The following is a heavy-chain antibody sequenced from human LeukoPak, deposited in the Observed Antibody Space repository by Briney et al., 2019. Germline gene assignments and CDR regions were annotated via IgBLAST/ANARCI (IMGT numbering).Heavy chain of an antibody. CDR1: GFTFSSHT. J-gene: IGHJ6*04. V-gene: IGHV3-21*01. Sequence: GGSLRLSCAASGFTFSSHTINWVRQAPGEGLEWVSSISSSSDYIHYADSVKGRFTISRDNAKNSLYLQMNSLRAEDTAVYYCAELGITMIGGVWGKGTTVTISS. CDR3: AELGITMIGGV. D-gene: IGHD3-10*02. CDR2: ISSSSDYI.